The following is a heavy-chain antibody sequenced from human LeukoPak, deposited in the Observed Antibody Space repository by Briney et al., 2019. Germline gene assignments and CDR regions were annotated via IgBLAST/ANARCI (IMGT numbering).Heavy chain of an antibody. CDR3: AKDLRYFGSGLGY. V-gene: IGHV3-30*18. CDR2: ISYDGSNK. CDR1: GFTFSSYC. Sequence: GGSLRLSCAASGFTFSSYCMHWVRQAPGKGLEWVAVISYDGSNKYYADSVKGRFTISRDNSKNTLYLQMNSLRAEDTAVYYCAKDLRYFGSGLGYWGQGTLVTVSS. J-gene: IGHJ4*02. D-gene: IGHD3-9*01.